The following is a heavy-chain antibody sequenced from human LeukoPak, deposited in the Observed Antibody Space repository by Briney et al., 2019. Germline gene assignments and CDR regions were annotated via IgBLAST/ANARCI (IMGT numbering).Heavy chain of an antibody. CDR3: AKEMKVPAAELDY. CDR1: GFTFSSYG. CDR2: IRYDGSNK. J-gene: IGHJ4*02. Sequence: GGSLRLSCAASGFTFSSYGMHWVRQAPGKGLEWVAFIRYDGSNKYYADSVKGRFTISRDNSKNTLYLQMNSLRAEDTAVYYCAKEMKVPAAELDYWGQGTLVTVSS. D-gene: IGHD2-2*01. V-gene: IGHV3-30*02.